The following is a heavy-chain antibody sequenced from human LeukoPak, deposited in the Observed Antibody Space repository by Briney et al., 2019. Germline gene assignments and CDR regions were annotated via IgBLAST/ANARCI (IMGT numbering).Heavy chain of an antibody. CDR3: ARISMVYASFDY. D-gene: IGHD2-8*01. CDR2: INPNSGGT. J-gene: IGHJ4*02. V-gene: IGHV1-2*02. CDR1: GYTFTGYY. Sequence: GASVKVSCKASGYTFTGYYMHWVRQAPGQGLEWMGWINPNSGGTYYAQKFQGRVTMTRDTSISTAYMELSRLRSDDTAMYYCARISMVYASFDYWGQGTLVTVSS.